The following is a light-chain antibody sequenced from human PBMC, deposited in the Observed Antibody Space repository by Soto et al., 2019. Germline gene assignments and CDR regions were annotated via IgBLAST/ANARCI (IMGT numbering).Light chain of an antibody. CDR1: ELISSA. J-gene: IGKJ3*01. CDR3: QQFSTYPFT. Sequence: AIQLTQSPSSLSASVGDRVTITCRASELISSALAWYQQKPGRSPHLLISDASLLEGGVPSRFSGSGSGTDFTLTISSLQTEAFAPYYCQQFSTYPFTFGPGTTVDVK. CDR2: DAS. V-gene: IGKV1-13*02.